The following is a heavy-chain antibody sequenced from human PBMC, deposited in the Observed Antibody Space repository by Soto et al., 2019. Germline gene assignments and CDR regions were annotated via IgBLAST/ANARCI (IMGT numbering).Heavy chain of an antibody. D-gene: IGHD4-17*01. CDR1: GLSFGTSGVG. V-gene: IGHV2-5*01. CDR2: IYWNDDK. Sequence: QITLKESGPTQVKPTQTLTLTCTASGLSFGTSGVGEGWIRQPPGEALEWLALIYWNDDKRYSPSLKSSLTITKDTSKNQVVLTMTNVDPVDTATYYCASMTTVATAAFDIWGQGTMVTVSS. J-gene: IGHJ3*02. CDR3: ASMTTVATAAFDI.